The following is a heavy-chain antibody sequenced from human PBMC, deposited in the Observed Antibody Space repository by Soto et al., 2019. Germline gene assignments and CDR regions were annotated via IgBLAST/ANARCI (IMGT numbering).Heavy chain of an antibody. J-gene: IGHJ5*02. CDR1: GYTFTSYA. V-gene: IGHV1-3*05. Sequence: QVQLVQSGSEEKKPGASVKDSCKASGYTFTSYAMLWVRQAPGQRLEWMGWINAGNGNTKYSQKFQGRVTITRDTSASTAYMELSSPRSEDTAVYYCARDTGYSFANPWGQGTLVTVSS. CDR2: INAGNGNT. D-gene: IGHD5-18*01. CDR3: ARDTGYSFANP.